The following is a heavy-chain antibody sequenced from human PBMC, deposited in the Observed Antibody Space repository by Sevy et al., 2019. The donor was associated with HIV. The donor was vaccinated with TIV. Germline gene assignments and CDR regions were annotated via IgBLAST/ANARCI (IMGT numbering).Heavy chain of an antibody. Sequence: KQSQTLSLTCTVSGGSISSYYWSWIRQPPGKGLEWIGYIYYSGSTNYNPSLKSRVTISVDTSKNQFSLKLSSVTAADTAVCYCARDRDYDSSGYYYRDYGMDVWGQGTTVTVSS. CDR1: GGSISSYY. V-gene: IGHV4-59*01. CDR3: ARDRDYDSSGYYYRDYGMDV. CDR2: IYYSGST. D-gene: IGHD3-22*01. J-gene: IGHJ6*02.